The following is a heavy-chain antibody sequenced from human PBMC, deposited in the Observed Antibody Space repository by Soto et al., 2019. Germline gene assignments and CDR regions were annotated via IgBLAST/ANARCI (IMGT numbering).Heavy chain of an antibody. CDR3: ARTTAVPNTLRSRYFFDY. Sequence: VQLQESGPGLLKPSETLSLTCSVSGGSVSDKTYYWSWIRQPPGKRREWIGYVYYSGTTNYNPSLKSRVTISVDLSKNRFSLRLSSVTTADTALYYCARTTAVPNTLRSRYFFDYWGQGTLATVSS. CDR2: VYYSGTT. D-gene: IGHD4-17*01. CDR1: GGSVSDKTYY. V-gene: IGHV4-61*01. J-gene: IGHJ4*02.